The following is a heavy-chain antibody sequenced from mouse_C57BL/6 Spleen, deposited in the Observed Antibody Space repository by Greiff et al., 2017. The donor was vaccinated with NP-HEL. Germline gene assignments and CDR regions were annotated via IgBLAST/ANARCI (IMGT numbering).Heavy chain of an antibody. CDR3: ARYGSSDWYFDV. CDR2: IDPSDSET. CDR1: GYTFTSYW. Sequence: QVQLQQPGAELVRPGSSVKLSCKASGYTFTSYWMHWVKQRPIQGLEWIGNIDPSDSETHYNQKFKDKATLTVDKSSSTAYMQISSLTSEDSAVYYCARYGSSDWYFDVWGTGTTVTVSS. V-gene: IGHV1-52*01. J-gene: IGHJ1*03. D-gene: IGHD1-1*01.